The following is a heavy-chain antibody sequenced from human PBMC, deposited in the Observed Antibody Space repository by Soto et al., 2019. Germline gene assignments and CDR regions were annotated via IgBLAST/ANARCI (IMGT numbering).Heavy chain of an antibody. Sequence: PSQTLSFTCTVSGGSINNGAYYWTWIRQHPGKCLDWIGYHYYSGSTYYNPSLKSRVTMYLDRSQNKLSLRLSSVTDADTAVYFWARGLTMAALGHSGCWGQGALGTVYS. D-gene: IGHD6-19*01. CDR3: ARGLTMAALGHSGC. CDR2: HYYSGST. V-gene: IGHV4-31*03. CDR1: GGSINNGAYY. J-gene: IGHJ4*02.